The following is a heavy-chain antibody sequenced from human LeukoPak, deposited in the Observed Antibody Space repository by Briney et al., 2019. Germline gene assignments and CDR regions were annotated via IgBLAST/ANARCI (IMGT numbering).Heavy chain of an antibody. CDR2: INPKSGGT. J-gene: IGHJ4*02. V-gene: IGHV1-2*02. CDR1: GYSFTGYY. D-gene: IGHD3-22*01. Sequence: ASVKVSCKASGYSFTGYYMHWVRQAPGQGLEWMGWINPKSGGTNYAQKFQGRVTMTRDTSISTAYMELSRLRSDDTAVYYCARLDYYDSSGLTWDYWGQGTLVTVSS. CDR3: ARLDYYDSSGLTWDY.